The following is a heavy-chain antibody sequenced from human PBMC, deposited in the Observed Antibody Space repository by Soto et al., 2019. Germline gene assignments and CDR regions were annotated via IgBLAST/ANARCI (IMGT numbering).Heavy chain of an antibody. V-gene: IGHV3-73*01. CDR1: GFTFSGSA. CDR2: IRSKANSYAT. J-gene: IGHJ4*02. CDR3: TSLAYCGGDCYSLLCY. D-gene: IGHD2-21*02. Sequence: PGGSLRLSCAASGFTFSGSAMHWVRQASGKGLEWVGRIRSKANSYATAYAASVKGRFTISRDDSKNTAYLQMNSLKTEDTAVYYCTSLAYCGGDCYSLLCYWGQGTLVTVSS.